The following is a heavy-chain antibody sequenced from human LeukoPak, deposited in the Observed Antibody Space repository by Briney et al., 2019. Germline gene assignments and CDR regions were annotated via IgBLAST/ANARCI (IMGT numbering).Heavy chain of an antibody. D-gene: IGHD6-19*01. CDR3: AREASGWYRVDY. CDR2: INHSGST. Sequence: NPSETLSLTCAVYGGSFSGYYWSWIRQPPGKGLEWIGEINHSGSTNYNPSLKSRVTISVDTSKNQFTLKLSSVTAAGTAVYYCAREASGWYRVDYWGQGTLVTVSS. CDR1: GGSFSGYY. J-gene: IGHJ4*02. V-gene: IGHV4-34*01.